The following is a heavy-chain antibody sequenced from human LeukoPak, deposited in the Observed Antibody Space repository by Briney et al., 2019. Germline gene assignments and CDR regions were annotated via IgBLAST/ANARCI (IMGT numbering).Heavy chain of an antibody. CDR3: ARSDSSGYSNFDY. V-gene: IGHV3-7*03. CDR2: IKQDGSEK. Sequence: GGSLRLSCAASGFTFSSYWMSWVRQAPGKGLEWVANIKQDGSEKYYVDSVKGRFTISRDNAKNSLYLQMNSLRAEDTAVYFCARSDSSGYSNFDYWGQGTLVTVSS. J-gene: IGHJ4*02. D-gene: IGHD3-22*01. CDR1: GFTFSSYW.